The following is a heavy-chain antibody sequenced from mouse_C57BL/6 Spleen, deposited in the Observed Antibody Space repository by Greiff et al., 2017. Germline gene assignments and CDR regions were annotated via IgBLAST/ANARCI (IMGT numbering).Heavy chain of an antibody. CDR1: GYTFTDYE. V-gene: IGHV1-15*01. CDR2: IAPETGGT. Sequence: VQLQQSGAELVRPGASVTLSCKASGYTFTDYEMHWVKQTPVHGLEWIGAIAPETGGTAYNQKFKGKAILTADKSSSTAYMELRSLTSEDSAVYYCTRMGGNLYWGQGTTLTVSS. CDR3: TRMGGNLY. J-gene: IGHJ2*01.